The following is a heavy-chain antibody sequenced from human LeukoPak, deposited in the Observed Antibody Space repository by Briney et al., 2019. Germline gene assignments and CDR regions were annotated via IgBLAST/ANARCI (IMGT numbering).Heavy chain of an antibody. V-gene: IGHV3-23*01. Sequence: GGSLRLSCAASGFTFSSYAISWVRQAPGKGLEWVSAISGSGGSTYYADSVKGRFTISRDNSKNTLYLQMNSLRAEDTAVYYCAKNLDSSGYYLFDYWGQGTLVTVSS. CDR3: AKNLDSSGYYLFDY. CDR1: GFTFSSYA. J-gene: IGHJ4*02. D-gene: IGHD3-22*01. CDR2: ISGSGGST.